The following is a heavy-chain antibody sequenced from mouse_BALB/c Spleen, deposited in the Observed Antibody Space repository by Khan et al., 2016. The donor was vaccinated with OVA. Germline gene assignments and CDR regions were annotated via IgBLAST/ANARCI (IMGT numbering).Heavy chain of an antibody. CDR3: VRWDY. CDR2: IDYSGTT. J-gene: IGHJ2*01. Sequence: EVQLQQSGPDLLKPSQSLSLTCTVTGYSITSGYSWHWIRQFPGHKLEWMGYIDYSGTTNYKPSLKSRISITREISKNQFCLQLTSVTTEDTATYYCVRWDYWGQGTTLTVSS. CDR1: GYSITSGYS. V-gene: IGHV3-1*02.